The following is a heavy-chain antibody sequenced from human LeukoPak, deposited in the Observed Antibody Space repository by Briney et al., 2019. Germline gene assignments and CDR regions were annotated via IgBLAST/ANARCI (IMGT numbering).Heavy chain of an antibody. V-gene: IGHV1-46*01. CDR3: ARAVSGGDSSGYNWFDP. D-gene: IGHD3-22*01. J-gene: IGHJ5*01. CDR2: INPSGGST. CDR1: GYTFTSYY. Sequence: GASVKVSRKASGYTFTSYYMHWVRQAPGQGLEWMGIINPSGGSTSYAQKFQGRVTMTRDTSTSTVYMELSSLRSEDTAVYHCARAVSGGDSSGYNWFDPWGQGTLVTVSS.